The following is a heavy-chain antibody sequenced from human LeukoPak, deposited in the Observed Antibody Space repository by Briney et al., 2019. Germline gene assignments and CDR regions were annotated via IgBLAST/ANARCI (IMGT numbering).Heavy chain of an antibody. CDR3: AREDFLEWYRGYFQH. D-gene: IGHD3-3*01. J-gene: IGHJ1*01. CDR2: FDPEDGET. CDR1: GYTLTELS. V-gene: IGHV1-24*01. Sequence: ASVKVSCMVSGYTLTELSMHWVRQAPGKGLEWMGGFDPEDGETIYAQKFQGRVTMTEDTSTDTAYMELSSLRSEDTAVYYCAREDFLEWYRGYFQHWGQGTLVTVSS.